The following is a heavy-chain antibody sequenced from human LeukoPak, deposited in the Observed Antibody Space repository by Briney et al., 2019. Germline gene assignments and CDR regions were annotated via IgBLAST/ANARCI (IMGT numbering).Heavy chain of an antibody. Sequence: PSETLSLTCTVSGGSISSGSYYWSWIRQPAGKGLEWIGRIYTSGNTNYNPSLKSRVTISVDTSKNQFSLKLSSVTAADTAAYYCARGILIGGYYGLYAFDIWGQGTMVTVSS. D-gene: IGHD3-3*01. CDR2: IYTSGNT. J-gene: IGHJ3*02. CDR3: ARGILIGGYYGLYAFDI. CDR1: GGSISSGSYY. V-gene: IGHV4-61*02.